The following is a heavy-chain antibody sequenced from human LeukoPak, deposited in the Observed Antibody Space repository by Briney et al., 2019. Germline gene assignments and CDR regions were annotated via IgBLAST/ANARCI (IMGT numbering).Heavy chain of an antibody. Sequence: SQTLSLTCTVSGGSISSGDYYWSWIRQPPGKGLEWIGYIYYSGSTNYNPSLKSRVTISVDTSKNQFSLKLSSVTAADTAVYYCARGYRSPRLMATTKTYYFDYWGQGTLVTVSS. J-gene: IGHJ4*02. D-gene: IGHD5-24*01. CDR2: IYYSGST. CDR1: GGSISSGDYY. V-gene: IGHV4-30-4*08. CDR3: ARGYRSPRLMATTKTYYFDY.